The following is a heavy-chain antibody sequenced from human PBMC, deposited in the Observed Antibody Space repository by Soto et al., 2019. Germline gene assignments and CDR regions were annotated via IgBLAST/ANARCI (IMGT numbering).Heavy chain of an antibody. CDR3: ARCKAYYDFWSGYYPPFDP. J-gene: IGHJ5*02. CDR1: GYTFTSYG. CDR2: ISAYNGNT. D-gene: IGHD3-3*01. V-gene: IGHV1-18*01. Sequence: ASVKVSCKASGYTFTSYGISWVRQAPGQGLELMGWISAYNGNTNYAQKLQGRVTMTTDTSTSTAYMELRSLRSDDTAVYYCARCKAYYDFWSGYYPPFDPWGQGTLVTVS.